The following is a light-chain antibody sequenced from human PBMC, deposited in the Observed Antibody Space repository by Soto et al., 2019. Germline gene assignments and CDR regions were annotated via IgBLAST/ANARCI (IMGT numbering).Light chain of an antibody. Sequence: DIEMTQSPDSLAVSLGERATINCKSSQSVLYSSNNKNYLAWYQQKPGQPPTLLIYWASTRESGVPDRVSGSGSGTDFTLTISSLQAEDVAVYSCQQYYSTPWTFGQGTKVEIK. J-gene: IGKJ1*01. CDR2: WAS. V-gene: IGKV4-1*01. CDR3: QQYYSTPWT. CDR1: QSVLYSSNNKNY.